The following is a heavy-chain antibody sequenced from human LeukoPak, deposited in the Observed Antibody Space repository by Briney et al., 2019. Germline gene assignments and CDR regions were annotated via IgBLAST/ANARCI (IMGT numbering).Heavy chain of an antibody. V-gene: IGHV3-74*01. CDR1: GFTFGEYP. J-gene: IGHJ4*02. D-gene: IGHD6-6*01. Sequence: GGSLRLSCTGSGFTFGEYPMNWCRRAPGKGLVWVSRINMDGSGTDYAESVKGRFTISRDNIKNTLYLQMNSLRAEDTAIFYCARGKLAAQDYWGQGTLVTVSS. CDR3: ARGKLAAQDY. CDR2: INMDGSGT.